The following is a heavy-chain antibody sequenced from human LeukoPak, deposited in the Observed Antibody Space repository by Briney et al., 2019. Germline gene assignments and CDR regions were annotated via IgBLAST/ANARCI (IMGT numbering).Heavy chain of an antibody. J-gene: IGHJ4*02. Sequence: SETLSLTCTVSGGSISSGGYYWSWIRQHPGKGLERIGYIYYSGSTYYNPSLKSRVTISVDTSKNQFSLKLGSVTAADTAVYYCARAGIVVVPAAKGDYFDYWGQGTLVTVSS. CDR2: IYYSGST. D-gene: IGHD2-2*01. V-gene: IGHV4-31*03. CDR1: GGSISSGGYY. CDR3: ARAGIVVVPAAKGDYFDY.